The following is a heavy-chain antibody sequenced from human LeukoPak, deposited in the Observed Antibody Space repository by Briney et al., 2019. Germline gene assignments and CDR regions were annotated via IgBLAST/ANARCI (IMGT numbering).Heavy chain of an antibody. CDR1: GFTFSNFA. J-gene: IGHJ6*03. V-gene: IGHV3-23*01. CDR2: ISGSGGST. CDR3: AKGGDSYYSYYYMDV. Sequence: GGSLRLSCAASGFTFSNFAMTWVRQAPGKGLEWISAISGSGGSTYYADSVKGRFTIPRDNSKNTLCLQMNSLRADDTAIYYCAKGGDSYYSYYYMDVWGKGTTVSVSS. D-gene: IGHD2-21*02.